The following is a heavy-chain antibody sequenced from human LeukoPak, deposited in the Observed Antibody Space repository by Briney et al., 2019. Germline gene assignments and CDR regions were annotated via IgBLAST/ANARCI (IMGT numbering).Heavy chain of an antibody. Sequence: GGSLRLSCAASGFTFSDHYMDWVRQAPGKGLEWLARSRDKAKSYSTEHAASVRGRFTISRDNSKNSLYLQMNSLKTEDTAVYYCARRSNSYYTFDFWGQGTLVTVSS. J-gene: IGHJ4*02. CDR2: SRDKAKSYST. CDR3: ARRSNSYYTFDF. CDR1: GFTFSDHY. D-gene: IGHD1-26*01. V-gene: IGHV3-72*01.